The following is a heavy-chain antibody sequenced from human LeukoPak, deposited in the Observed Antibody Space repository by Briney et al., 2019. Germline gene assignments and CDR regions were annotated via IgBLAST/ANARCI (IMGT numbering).Heavy chain of an antibody. J-gene: IGHJ4*02. CDR2: IYSGGST. CDR3: AYCDSSGYYLDY. D-gene: IGHD3-22*01. Sequence: PGGSLRLSCAASGFTVSSNYMGWVRQAPGKGLEWVSVIYSGGSTYYADSVKGRFTISRDNSKNTLYLQMNSLRAEDTAVYYCAYCDSSGYYLDYWGQGTLVTVSS. CDR1: GFTVSSNY. V-gene: IGHV3-53*01.